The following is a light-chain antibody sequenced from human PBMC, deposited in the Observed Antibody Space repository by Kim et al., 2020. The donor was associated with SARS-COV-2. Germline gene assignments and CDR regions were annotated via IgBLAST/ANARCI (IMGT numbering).Light chain of an antibody. CDR3: QQSHITWT. J-gene: IGKJ1*01. V-gene: IGKV1-39*01. CDR2: SAS. Sequence: DIQMTQSPSSLSASVGDRVTITCRASQSISGFLNWYQQKPGKAPDLLIYSASSLQSGVPSRFSGSGSGTDFTLTISSLQPEDFATYYCQQSHITWTFGQGTKVDIK. CDR1: QSISGF.